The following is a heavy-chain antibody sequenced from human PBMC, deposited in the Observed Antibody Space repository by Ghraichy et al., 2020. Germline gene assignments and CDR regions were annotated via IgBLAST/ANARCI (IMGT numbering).Heavy chain of an antibody. CDR3: ARGDIVLVVYAIDAFDI. J-gene: IGHJ3*02. Sequence: ASVKVSCKASGYTFTGYYMHWVRQAPGQGLEWMGRINPNSGGTNYAQKFQGRVTMTRDTSISTAYMELSRLRSDDTAVYYCARGDIVLVVYAIDAFDIWGQGTMVTVSS. V-gene: IGHV1-2*06. CDR2: INPNSGGT. D-gene: IGHD2-8*02. CDR1: GYTFTGYY.